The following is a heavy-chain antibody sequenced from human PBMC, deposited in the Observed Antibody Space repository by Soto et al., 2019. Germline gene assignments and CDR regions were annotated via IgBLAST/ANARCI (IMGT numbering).Heavy chain of an antibody. CDR1: GFTFSSYS. CDR2: ISSSSSTI. D-gene: IGHD6-13*01. V-gene: IGHV3-48*01. CDR3: ARGGNEYSSSWFVHFDY. J-gene: IGHJ4*02. Sequence: EVQLVESGGGLVQPAGSLRLSCAASGFTFSSYSMNWVRQAPGKGLEWVSYISSSSSTIYYADSVKGRFTISRDNAKNSLYLQMNSLRAEDTAVYYCARGGNEYSSSWFVHFDYWGQGTLVTVSS.